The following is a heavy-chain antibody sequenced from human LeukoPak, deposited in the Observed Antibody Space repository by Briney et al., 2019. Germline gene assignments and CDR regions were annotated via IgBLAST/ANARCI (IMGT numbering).Heavy chain of an antibody. Sequence: SETLSLTCTVSGGSISSGSYYWGWIRQPAGKGLEWIGRIYTSGITNYNSSLKSRVTISIDKSKNQFSLKLSSVTAADTAVYYCARGHYYGSGSEFYFDYWGQGTLVTVSS. CDR3: ARGHYYGSGSEFYFDY. J-gene: IGHJ4*02. D-gene: IGHD3-10*01. CDR2: IYTSGIT. V-gene: IGHV4-61*02. CDR1: GGSISSGSYY.